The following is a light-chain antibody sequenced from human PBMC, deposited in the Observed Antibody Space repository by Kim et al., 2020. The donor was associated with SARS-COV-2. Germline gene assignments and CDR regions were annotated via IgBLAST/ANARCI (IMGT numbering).Light chain of an antibody. CDR3: QKYGSLPFI. CDR2: GAS. J-gene: IGKJ4*01. V-gene: IGKV3-20*01. Sequence: EIVLTQSPGTLSLSPGERATLSCRASQSISSNYLAWYQQKPGQAPRLLLFGASNRATGIPDRFSASGSGRDFTLTISRLEPEDFALYYCQKYGSLPFIFGGGTKVDIK. CDR1: QSISSNY.